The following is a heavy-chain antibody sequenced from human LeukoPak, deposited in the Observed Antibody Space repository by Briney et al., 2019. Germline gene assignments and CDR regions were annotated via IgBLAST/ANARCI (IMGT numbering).Heavy chain of an antibody. D-gene: IGHD6-19*01. CDR1: GGSISSGSYY. CDR3: ARGDSSGWISRF. CDR2: IYTRGST. J-gene: IGHJ4*02. V-gene: IGHV4-61*02. Sequence: SETLSLTCTVSGGSISSGSYYGSWIRPPAGKGLEWFGRIYTRGSTNYNPSLKRRVTISVDTSKNQFSLQLSSVTAADTAVYYCARGDSSGWISRFWGQGTLVTVSS.